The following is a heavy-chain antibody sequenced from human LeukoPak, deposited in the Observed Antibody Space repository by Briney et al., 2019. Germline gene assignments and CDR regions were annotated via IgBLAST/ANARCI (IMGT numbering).Heavy chain of an antibody. D-gene: IGHD3-10*01. Sequence: KPSETLSLTCTVSGGSISSGSHYWGWIRQPPGKGLEWIGSIYYSGSTYYNPSLRSRVLISVDTSKNQFSLKLSSVTAADTAVYYCARGAPSNLRSTYGSGSYLGSWGQGTLVTVSS. CDR1: GGSISSGSHY. CDR2: IYYSGST. J-gene: IGHJ4*02. CDR3: ARGAPSNLRSTYGSGSYLGS. V-gene: IGHV4-39*07.